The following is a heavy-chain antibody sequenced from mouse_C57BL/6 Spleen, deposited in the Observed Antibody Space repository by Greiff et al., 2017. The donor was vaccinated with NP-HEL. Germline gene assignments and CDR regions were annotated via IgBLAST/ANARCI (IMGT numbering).Heavy chain of an antibody. V-gene: IGHV1-80*01. CDR3: ARCDYDLSWFAY. Sequence: QVTLKVSGAELVKPGASVKISCKASGYAFSSYWMNWVKQRPGKGLEWIGQIYPGDGDTNYNGKFKGKATLTADKSSSTAYMQLSSLTSEDSAVYFCARCDYDLSWFAYWGQGTLVTVSA. CDR1: GYAFSSYW. D-gene: IGHD2-4*01. J-gene: IGHJ3*01. CDR2: IYPGDGDT.